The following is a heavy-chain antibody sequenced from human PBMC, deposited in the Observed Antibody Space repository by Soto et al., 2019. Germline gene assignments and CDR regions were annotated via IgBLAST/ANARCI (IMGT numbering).Heavy chain of an antibody. Sequence: PSETLSLTCAVSGVTISSSNWWSWVRQPPGKGLEWIGEIYHSGSTNYNPSLKSRVTISVDKSKNQFSLKLSSVTAADTAVYYCAGNTDYGDYARDYWGQGTLVTVSS. J-gene: IGHJ4*02. D-gene: IGHD4-17*01. CDR2: IYHSGST. CDR3: AGNTDYGDYARDY. V-gene: IGHV4-4*02. CDR1: GVTISSSNW.